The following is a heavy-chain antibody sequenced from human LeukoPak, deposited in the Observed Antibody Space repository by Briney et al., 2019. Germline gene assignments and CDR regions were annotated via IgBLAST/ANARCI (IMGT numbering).Heavy chain of an antibody. D-gene: IGHD3-10*01. Sequence: PGGSLRLSCAASGFTFSSYWMNWARQAPGKGLEWVAKIKQDGSEKYYVDSVKGRFTISRDNARNSLYLQMNSLRAEDTAVYYCAREQRYYGSGSYYISFDSWGQGTLVTVSS. V-gene: IGHV3-7*01. CDR3: AREQRYYGSGSYYISFDS. CDR2: IKQDGSEK. CDR1: GFTFSSYW. J-gene: IGHJ4*02.